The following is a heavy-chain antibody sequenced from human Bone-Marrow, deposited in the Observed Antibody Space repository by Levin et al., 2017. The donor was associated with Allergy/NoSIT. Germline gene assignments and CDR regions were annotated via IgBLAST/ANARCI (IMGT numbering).Heavy chain of an antibody. D-gene: IGHD3-16*02. V-gene: IGHV3-13*01. J-gene: IGHJ5*02. CDR2: VATSGDT. CDR1: VFTFSSYD. CDR3: ARDAALGGFDP. Sequence: GGSLRLSCAASVFTFSSYDMHWVRQATGKGLEWVSGVATSGDTYYADSVRGRFTISRENAKNSLYLQMNSLRAGDTAVYYCARDAALGGFDPWGQGTLVTVSS.